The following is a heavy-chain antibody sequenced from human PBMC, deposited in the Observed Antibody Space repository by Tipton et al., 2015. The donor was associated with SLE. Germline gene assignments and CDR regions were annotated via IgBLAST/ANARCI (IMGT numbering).Heavy chain of an antibody. J-gene: IGHJ6*02. Sequence: TLSLTCTVSGGSISSYYWSWIRQPPGKGPEWIGYIYYSGSTNYNPSLKSRVTISVDTSKNQFSLKLSSVTAADTAVYYCAATFTAARGMDVWGQGTTVTVSS. CDR1: GGSISSYY. CDR2: IYYSGST. V-gene: IGHV4-59*01. D-gene: IGHD3-16*01. CDR3: AATFTAARGMDV.